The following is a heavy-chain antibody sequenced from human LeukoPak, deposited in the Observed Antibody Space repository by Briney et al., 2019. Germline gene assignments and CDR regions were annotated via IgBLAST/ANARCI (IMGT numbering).Heavy chain of an antibody. CDR2: ISYDGSNK. D-gene: IGHD3-16*02. CDR3: AKVPLAYYFDY. J-gene: IGHJ4*02. V-gene: IGHV3-30*02. CDR1: GFTFSDYG. Sequence: QTGGSLRLSCAASGFTFSDYGMHWVRQAPGKGLEWVTFISYDGSNKFYAGSVKGRFTISRHNSKNTLYVQMNSLRAEDTAVYYCAKVPLAYYFDYWGQGTLVTVSS.